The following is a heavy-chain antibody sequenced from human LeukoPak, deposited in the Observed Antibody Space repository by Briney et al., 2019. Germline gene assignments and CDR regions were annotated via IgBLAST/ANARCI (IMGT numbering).Heavy chain of an antibody. CDR3: ARATYYYDSSGPRPDYFDY. CDR1: GGSISSSNW. CDR2: IYYSGST. Sequence: SETLSLTCAVSGGSISSSNWWSWVRQPPGKGLEWIGYIYYSGSTNYNPSLKSRVTISVDTSKNQFSLKLSSVTAADTAVYYCARATYYYDSSGPRPDYFDYWGQGTLVTVSS. V-gene: IGHV4-4*02. J-gene: IGHJ4*02. D-gene: IGHD3-22*01.